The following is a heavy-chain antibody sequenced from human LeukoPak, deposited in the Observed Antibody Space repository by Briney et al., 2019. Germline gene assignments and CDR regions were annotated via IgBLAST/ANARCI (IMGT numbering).Heavy chain of an antibody. CDR2: IYYSGST. J-gene: IGHJ4*02. CDR1: GGSISSYY. D-gene: IGHD4-23*01. V-gene: IGHV4-59*01. Sequence: SETLSLTCTVSGGSISSYYWSWIRQPPGKGLEWIGYIYYSGSTNYNPSLKSRVTISVDTSKNQFSLKLSSVTAADTAVYYCATAVGLGEPDYWGQGTLVTVSS. CDR3: ATAVGLGEPDY.